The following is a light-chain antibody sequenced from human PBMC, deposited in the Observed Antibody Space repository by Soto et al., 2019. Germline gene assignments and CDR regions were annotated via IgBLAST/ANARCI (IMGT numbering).Light chain of an antibody. CDR3: QQRSNGPIT. CDR1: QSLXSN. J-gene: IGKJ5*01. V-gene: IGKV3-11*01. Sequence: IVLTQCAATLSVSPGERVTLSCRASQSLXSNLAWFRQKPGQPPRFLXDDASTRATGIPARLSGSGSGTDFTLTISSLEPEDFAVYYCQQRSNGPITFGQGTRLEIK. CDR2: DAS.